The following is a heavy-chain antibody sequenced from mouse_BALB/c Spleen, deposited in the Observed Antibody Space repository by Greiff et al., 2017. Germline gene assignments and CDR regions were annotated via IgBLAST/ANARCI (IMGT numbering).Heavy chain of an antibody. Sequence: QVQLKESGAELAKPGASVKMSCKASGYTFTSYWMHWVKQRPGQGLEWIGYINPSTGYTEYNQKFKDKATLTADKSSSTAYMQLSSLTSEDSAVYYCARGYGNYRGYYFDYWGQGTTLTVSS. V-gene: IGHV1-7*01. CDR3: ARGYGNYRGYYFDY. CDR2: INPSTGYT. CDR1: GYTFTSYW. D-gene: IGHD2-1*01. J-gene: IGHJ2*01.